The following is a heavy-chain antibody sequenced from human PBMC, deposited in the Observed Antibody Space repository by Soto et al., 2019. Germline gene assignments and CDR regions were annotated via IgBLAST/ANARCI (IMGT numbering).Heavy chain of an antibody. D-gene: IGHD6-13*01. CDR3: ARAGSSSRSDKNAFDI. V-gene: IGHV3-13*01. Sequence: GGSLRLSCAASGFTFSSYDMHWVRQATGKGLEWVSAIGTAGDTYYPGSVKGRFTISRENAKNSWYLQMNSLRAEDTAVYYCARAGSSSRSDKNAFDIWGQGTMVTVSS. CDR1: GFTFSSYD. J-gene: IGHJ3*02. CDR2: IGTAGDT.